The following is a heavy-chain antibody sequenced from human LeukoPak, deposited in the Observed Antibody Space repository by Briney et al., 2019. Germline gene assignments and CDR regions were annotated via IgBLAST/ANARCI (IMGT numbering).Heavy chain of an antibody. D-gene: IGHD3-3*01. CDR3: ARTGGAIFGVATNYYYYYMDV. J-gene: IGHJ6*03. CDR2: IYTSGST. CDR1: GGSISSYY. V-gene: IGHV4-4*07. Sequence: SETLSLTCTVSGGSISSYYWSWIRQPAGKGLEWIGRIYTSGSTNYNPSLKSRVTMSVDTSKNQFSLKLSSVTAADTAVYYCARTGGAIFGVATNYYYYYMDVWGKGTTVTVSS.